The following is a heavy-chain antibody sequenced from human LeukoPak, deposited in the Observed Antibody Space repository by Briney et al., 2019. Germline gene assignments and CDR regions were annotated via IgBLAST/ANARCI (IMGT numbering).Heavy chain of an antibody. J-gene: IGHJ6*03. CDR2: ITGSGAVT. CDR3: ARDQHSTSLSYMDV. Sequence: PGGSLPLSCAASGLTFSNYAMNWVRRAPGKGREWVSDITGSGAVTYYGDSMKGRVTTSRDNSKNTVYLHMTSLRAEDTAVYFCARDQHSTSLSYMDVWGDGTTVTVSS. V-gene: IGHV3-23*01. D-gene: IGHD6-6*01. CDR1: GLTFSNYA.